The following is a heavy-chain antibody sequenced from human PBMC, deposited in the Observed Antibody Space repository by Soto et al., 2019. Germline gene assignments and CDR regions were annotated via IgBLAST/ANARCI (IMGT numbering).Heavy chain of an antibody. D-gene: IGHD3-22*01. CDR2: IYSGGST. J-gene: IGHJ2*01. CDR3: ARGGGSGYDSSGYYYGNWYFDL. Sequence: GGSLRLSCAASGFTVSSNYMSWVRQAPGKGLEWVSVIYSGGSTYYADSVKGRFTISRDNSKNTLYLQMNSLRAEDTAVYYCARGGGSGYDSSGYYYGNWYFDLWGRGTLVTV. CDR1: GFTVSSNY. V-gene: IGHV3-53*01.